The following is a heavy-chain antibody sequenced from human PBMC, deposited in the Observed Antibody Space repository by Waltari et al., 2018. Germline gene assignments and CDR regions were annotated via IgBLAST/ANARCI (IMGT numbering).Heavy chain of an antibody. CDR3: AKDLGFSGTYLDY. Sequence: EVQLVESGGGLVEPGRSLRLSCVASGFKFDDNAMHWVRQVPGKGLEWVSFITWNSDEVGYADSVKGRFTISRDNAKNFLYLQMNSLRPEDTALYYCAKDLGFSGTYLDYWGRGALVTVSS. V-gene: IGHV3-9*01. J-gene: IGHJ4*02. D-gene: IGHD6-25*01. CDR2: ITWNSDEV. CDR1: GFKFDDNA.